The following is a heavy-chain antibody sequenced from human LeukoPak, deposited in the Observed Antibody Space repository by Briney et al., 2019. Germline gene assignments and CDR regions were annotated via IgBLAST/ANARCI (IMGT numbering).Heavy chain of an antibody. CDR3: ARQYYDILTGYYTTFFDY. CDR1: GFTFSSYE. J-gene: IGHJ4*02. D-gene: IGHD3-9*01. Sequence: GGSLRLSCAASGFTFSSYEMNWVRQAPGQGLEWVSYISSSGSTIYYADSVKGRFTISRDNAKNSLYLQMNSLRAEDTAVYYCARQYYDILTGYYTTFFDYWGQGTLVTVSS. CDR2: ISSSGSTI. V-gene: IGHV3-48*03.